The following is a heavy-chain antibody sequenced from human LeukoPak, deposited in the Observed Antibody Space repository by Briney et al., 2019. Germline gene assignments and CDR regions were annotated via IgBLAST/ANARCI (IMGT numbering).Heavy chain of an antibody. Sequence: PGGSLRLSCAASGFSLGMYDVYWVRQAPGKGLEWVAVVSPNGYESHVGASVKGRFTISRDNSKNTLYLQLNSLRPEDTAVYYCAKKDRSGVGHGSFDSWGQGTLVTVSS. CDR1: GFSLGMYD. J-gene: IGHJ4*02. CDR3: AKKDRSGVGHGSFDS. V-gene: IGHV3-30*18. D-gene: IGHD3-10*01. CDR2: VSPNGYES.